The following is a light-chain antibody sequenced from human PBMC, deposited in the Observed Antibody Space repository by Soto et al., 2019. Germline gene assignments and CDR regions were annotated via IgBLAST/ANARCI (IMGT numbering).Light chain of an antibody. CDR1: QSIISNY. J-gene: IGKJ5*01. CDR3: QQYGSSRT. V-gene: IGKV3-20*01. CDR2: GAS. Sequence: EIVLTQSPGTLSLSPGERATLSCRASQSIISNYLAWYQQKPGQAPRLLIYGASNRATGIPDRFGGNGSGTDFTLTISRLELEDFAVYYCQQYGSSRTFGQGTRLEIK.